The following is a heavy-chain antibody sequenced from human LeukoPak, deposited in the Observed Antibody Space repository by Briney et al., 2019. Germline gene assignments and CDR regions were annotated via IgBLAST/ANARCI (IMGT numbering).Heavy chain of an antibody. D-gene: IGHD3-3*01. Sequence: ASVKVSCKASGYTFTSHYMHWVRQAPGQGLEWMGIINPSGGSTTYAQKFQGRVTMTRDMSTSTVYMELSSLRSEDTAVYYCARDGAQYYDFWSGYQEYWGQGTLVTVSS. V-gene: IGHV1-46*01. CDR3: ARDGAQYYDFWSGYQEY. CDR2: INPSGGST. J-gene: IGHJ4*02. CDR1: GYTFTSHY.